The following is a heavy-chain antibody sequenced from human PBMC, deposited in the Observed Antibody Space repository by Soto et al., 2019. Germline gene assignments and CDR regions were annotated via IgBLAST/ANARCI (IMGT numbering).Heavy chain of an antibody. CDR1: GYTFTSYG. J-gene: IGHJ4*02. V-gene: IGHV1-18*01. CDR3: ARDLGGPYSGSYYHIDFDY. D-gene: IGHD1-26*01. CDR2: ISAYNGNT. Sequence: ASVKVSCKASGYTFTSYGISWVRQAPGQGLEWMGWISAYNGNTNYAQKLQGRVTMTTDTSTSTAYMELRSLRSDDTAVYYCARDLGGPYSGSYYHIDFDYWGQGTLVTVSS.